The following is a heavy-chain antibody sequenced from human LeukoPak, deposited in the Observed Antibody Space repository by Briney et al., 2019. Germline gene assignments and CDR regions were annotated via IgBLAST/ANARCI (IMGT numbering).Heavy chain of an antibody. Sequence: KSGGSLRLSCAASGFTFSDYYMSWIRQAPGKGLEWVSYISSSGSTIYYADSVKGRFTISRDNAKNSLYLQMNSLRAEDTAVYYCARDLRDQLLHPDFDYWGQGTLVTVSS. J-gene: IGHJ4*02. CDR2: ISSSGSTI. V-gene: IGHV3-11*01. CDR3: ARDLRDQLLHPDFDY. CDR1: GFTFSDYY. D-gene: IGHD2-2*01.